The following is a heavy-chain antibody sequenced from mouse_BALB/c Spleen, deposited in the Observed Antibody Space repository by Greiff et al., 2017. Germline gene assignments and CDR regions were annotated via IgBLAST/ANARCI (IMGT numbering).Heavy chain of an antibody. D-gene: IGHD1-1*01. CDR2: IDPANGNT. CDR3: ARERYDYYEDAMDY. Sequence: VQLQQSGAELVKPGASVKLSCTASGFNIKDTYMHWVKQRPEQGLEWIGRIDPANGNTKYDPKFQGKATITADTSSNTAYLQLSSLTSEDTAVYYCARERYDYYEDAMDYWGQGTSVTVSS. J-gene: IGHJ4*01. V-gene: IGHV14-3*02. CDR1: GFNIKDTY.